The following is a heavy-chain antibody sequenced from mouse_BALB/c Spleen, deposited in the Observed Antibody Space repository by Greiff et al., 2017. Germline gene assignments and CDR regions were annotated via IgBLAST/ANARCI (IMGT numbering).Heavy chain of an antibody. Sequence: ESGPGLVKPSQSLSLTCTVTGYSITSDYAWNWIRQFPGNKLEWMGYISYSGSTSYNPSLKSRISITRDTSKNQFFLQLNSVTTEDTATYYCARNYGSSFAWFAYWGQGTLVTVSA. V-gene: IGHV3-2*02. CDR2: ISYSGST. CDR3: ARNYGSSFAWFAY. J-gene: IGHJ3*01. D-gene: IGHD1-1*01. CDR1: GYSITSDYA.